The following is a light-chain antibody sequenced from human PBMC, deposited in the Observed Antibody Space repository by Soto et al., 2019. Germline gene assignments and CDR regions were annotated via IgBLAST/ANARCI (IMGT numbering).Light chain of an antibody. V-gene: IGLV2-14*01. CDR2: EVS. CDR3: SSYTTSGTPV. Sequence: QSVLTQPASVSGSPGQTITISCTGTSCDVGGYNYLSWYQQHPGKAPKVMIYEVSNRPSGVSNRFSGSKSGNTASLTISGLQAEDEADYFCSSYTTSGTPVFGGGTKLTVL. J-gene: IGLJ3*02. CDR1: SCDVGGYNY.